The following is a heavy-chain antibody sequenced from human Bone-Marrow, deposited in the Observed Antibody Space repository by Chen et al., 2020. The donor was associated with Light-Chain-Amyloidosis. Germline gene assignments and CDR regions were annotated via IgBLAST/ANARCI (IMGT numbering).Heavy chain of an antibody. V-gene: IGHV4-34*01. CDR1: GGSFSGYY. CDR2: INHSGST. Sequence: QVQLQQWGAGLLKPSETLSLTCAVYGGSFSGYYWSWIRQPPGKGLEWIGEINHSGSTNYNPSLKSRVTISVDTSKNQFSLKLSSVTAADTAVYYCARGRDCSSTSCHYGMDVWGQGTTVTVSS. D-gene: IGHD2-2*01. CDR3: ARGRDCSSTSCHYGMDV. J-gene: IGHJ6*02.